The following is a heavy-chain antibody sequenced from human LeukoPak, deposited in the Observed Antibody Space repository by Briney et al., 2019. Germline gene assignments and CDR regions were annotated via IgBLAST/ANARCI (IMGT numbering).Heavy chain of an antibody. CDR1: GGSISSYY. J-gene: IGHJ4*02. Sequence: DSLSLTCSVSGGSISSYYWSWIRQPPGKGLEWIGYIYYSGITNYNTSLKSRLTISVATSKNQFSLKRSPVTAAETAVYYCATAAPPPNIDYWGEGTLVTVSS. CDR2: IYYSGIT. D-gene: IGHD6-13*01. V-gene: IGHV4-59*08. CDR3: ATAAPPPNIDY.